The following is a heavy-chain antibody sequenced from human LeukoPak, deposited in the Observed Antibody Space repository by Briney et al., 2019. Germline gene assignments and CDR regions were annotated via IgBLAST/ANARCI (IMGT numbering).Heavy chain of an antibody. Sequence: SETLSLTCTVSGGLISISTYYWGWIRQPPGKGLEWIGSIYYSGTTHYNPSLKSRVTIVVDTSKNQFSLKLTSVTAADTAVYYCAREGLNMVRGVIPKEAWGWFDPWGQGTLVTVSS. CDR3: AREGLNMVRGVIPKEAWGWFDP. CDR2: IYYSGTT. CDR1: GGLISISTYY. V-gene: IGHV4-39*07. D-gene: IGHD3-10*01. J-gene: IGHJ5*02.